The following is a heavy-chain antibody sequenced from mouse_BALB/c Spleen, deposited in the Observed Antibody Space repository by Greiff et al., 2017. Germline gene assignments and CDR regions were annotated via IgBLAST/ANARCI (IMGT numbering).Heavy chain of an antibody. CDR3: ATTVVATYYAMDY. Sequence: DVHLVESGGGLVQPGGSRKLSCAASGFTFSSFGMHWVRQAPEKGLEWVAYISSGSSTIYYADTVKGRFTISRDNPKNTLFLQMTSLRSEDTAMYYCATTVVATYYAMDYWGQGTSVTVSS. V-gene: IGHV5-17*02. CDR2: ISSGSSTI. D-gene: IGHD1-1*01. CDR1: GFTFSSFG. J-gene: IGHJ4*01.